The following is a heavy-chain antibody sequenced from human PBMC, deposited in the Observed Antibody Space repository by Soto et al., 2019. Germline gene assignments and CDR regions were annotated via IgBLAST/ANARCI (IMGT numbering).Heavy chain of an antibody. J-gene: IGHJ4*02. CDR2: ISAYNGNT. Sequence: QVQLVQSGAEVKKPGASVKVSCKASGYTFTSYGISWVRQAPGQGLEWMGWISAYNGNTNYAQKLQGRVTMTTDSSTSTAYMELRSLSSDDTAVYYCARDGPRTYYDILTGYYMPFDYWGQGTLVTVSS. CDR1: GYTFTSYG. V-gene: IGHV1-18*01. D-gene: IGHD3-9*01. CDR3: ARDGPRTYYDILTGYYMPFDY.